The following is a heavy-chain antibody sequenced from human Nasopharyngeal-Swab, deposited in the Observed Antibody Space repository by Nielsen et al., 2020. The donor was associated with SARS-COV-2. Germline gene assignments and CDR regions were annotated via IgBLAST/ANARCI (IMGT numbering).Heavy chain of an antibody. J-gene: IGHJ5*01. V-gene: IGHV3-23*01. D-gene: IGHD1-7*01. CDR3: ARDHKNWNFPNWFDP. Sequence: GESLKISCAASGFTFSSYPMNWVRPAPGKGLEWVSSISGSGGSRYYADSVKGRFTISRDNSKNTLYLQMNNLRAEDTAVYYCARDHKNWNFPNWFDPWGQGTLVTVSS. CDR2: ISGSGGSR. CDR1: GFTFSSYP.